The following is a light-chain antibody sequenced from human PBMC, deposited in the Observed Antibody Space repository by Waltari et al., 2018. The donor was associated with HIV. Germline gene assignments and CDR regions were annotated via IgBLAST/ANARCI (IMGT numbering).Light chain of an antibody. J-gene: IGLJ2*01. CDR2: VVT. CDR1: SSDLGFYDY. V-gene: IGLV2-8*01. CDR3: CSHAGTNTWG. Sequence: QSALTQPPSASGSPGQSVTISFTGTSSDLGFYDYVSWYQLHPGKAPKLLIYVVTMRPSGAPERCDGSKAGNTASLTVSGLQAEDEADYCCCSHAGTNTWGFGGGTKLTV.